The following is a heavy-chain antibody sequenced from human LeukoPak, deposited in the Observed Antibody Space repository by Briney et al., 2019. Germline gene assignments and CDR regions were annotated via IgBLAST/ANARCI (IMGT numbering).Heavy chain of an antibody. J-gene: IGHJ5*02. V-gene: IGHV4-61*02. CDR3: ARGVMVRGVLGWFDP. CDR2: IYTSGST. CDR1: GGSISSGSYY. Sequence: SQTLSLTCTVSGGSISSGSYYWSWIRQPAGKGLEWIGRIYTSGSTNYNPSLKSRVTISVDTSKNQFSLKLSSVTAADTAVYHCARGVMVRGVLGWFDPWGQGTLVTVSS. D-gene: IGHD3-10*01.